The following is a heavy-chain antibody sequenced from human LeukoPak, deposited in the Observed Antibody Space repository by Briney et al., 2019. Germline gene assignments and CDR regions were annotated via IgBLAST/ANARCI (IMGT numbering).Heavy chain of an antibody. D-gene: IGHD2-8*02. CDR1: GFSFSSYA. J-gene: IGHJ4*02. CDR2: ITSSGGST. CDR3: ATYRQVLLPFES. Sequence: GGSLRLSCAASGFSFSSYAMSWVRQAPGKGLEWVSIITSSGGSTYDADSVKGRFTISRDNSENTLYLQMNSLRAEDTAIYYCATYRQVLLPFESWGQGTLVTVS. V-gene: IGHV3-23*01.